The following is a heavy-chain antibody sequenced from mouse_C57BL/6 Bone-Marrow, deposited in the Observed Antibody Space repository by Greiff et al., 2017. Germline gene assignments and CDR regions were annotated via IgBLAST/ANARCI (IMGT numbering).Heavy chain of an antibody. J-gene: IGHJ3*01. D-gene: IGHD1-1*01. V-gene: IGHV14-3*01. Sequence: EVQRVESVAELVRPGASVKLSCTASGFNIKNTYMHWVKQRPEQGLEWIGRIDPANGNTKYAPKFQGKATITADNSSNTAYLQLSSLTSEDTAIYYCARSGYCGSSYVGLAYWGQGTLVTVSA. CDR2: IDPANGNT. CDR1: GFNIKNTY. CDR3: ARSGYCGSSYVGLAY.